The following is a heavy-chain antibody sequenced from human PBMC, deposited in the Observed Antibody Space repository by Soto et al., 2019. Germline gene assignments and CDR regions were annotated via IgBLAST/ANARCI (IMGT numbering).Heavy chain of an antibody. CDR2: ITGGGGRT. CDR3: AKRGFDSGGWDYYALDV. Sequence: GGSLRLCCAASGFTFHTYAMTWVRQAPEKGLEWVSAITGGGGRTYYADSVKGRFTISRDNSKNTLYLQMNSLRVEDTAVYYCAKRGFDSGGWDYYALDVWDQGTAVTVSS. D-gene: IGHD5-12*01. V-gene: IGHV3-23*01. J-gene: IGHJ6*02. CDR1: GFTFHTYA.